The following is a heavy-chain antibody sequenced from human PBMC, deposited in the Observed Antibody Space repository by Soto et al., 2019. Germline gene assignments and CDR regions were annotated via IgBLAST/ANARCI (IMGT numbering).Heavy chain of an antibody. J-gene: IGHJ5*01. Sequence: ASVKVSCKAIGYSFTRHYMHWVRQAPGQGLEWMGKIFPGGVNIAYAQKFEGRVTMTKDTTTSTVYMELNSLTSEDTAVYYCARLGRYYQSLDSWGPGTLVTVSS. V-gene: IGHV1-46*01. CDR1: GYSFTRHY. D-gene: IGHD3-10*01. CDR2: IFPGGVNI. CDR3: ARLGRYYQSLDS.